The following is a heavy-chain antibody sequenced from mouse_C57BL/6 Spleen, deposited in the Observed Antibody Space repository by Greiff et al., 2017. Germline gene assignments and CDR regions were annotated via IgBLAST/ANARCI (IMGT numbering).Heavy chain of an antibody. CDR2: INPENGST. V-gene: IGHV1-18*01. D-gene: IGHD1-1*01. Sequence: EVQLQQSGPELVKPGASVKLSCKASGYTFTDYNMDWVKQSHGQSLEWIGDINPENGSTIYNQKFKGKATLTGEKSSSTAYVKLRSLTSEYTAVYDCARLAYYYGTYFDYWGQGTTLTVSS. CDR3: ARLAYYYGTYFDY. CDR1: GYTFTDYN. J-gene: IGHJ2*01.